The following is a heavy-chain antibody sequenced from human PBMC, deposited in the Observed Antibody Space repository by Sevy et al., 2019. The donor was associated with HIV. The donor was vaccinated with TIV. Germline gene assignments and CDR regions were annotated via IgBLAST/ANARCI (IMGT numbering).Heavy chain of an antibody. Sequence: ASVKVSCKASGYTFTIYYMHWVRQAPGQGLEWMGIINPSGGSTSYAQKFQGRVTMTRDTSTSTVYMELSSLRSEDTAVYYCARGTRGTMIVVVTHYYGMDVWGQGTTVTVSS. V-gene: IGHV1-46*01. CDR2: INPSGGST. CDR1: GYTFTIYY. D-gene: IGHD3-22*01. J-gene: IGHJ6*02. CDR3: ARGTRGTMIVVVTHYYGMDV.